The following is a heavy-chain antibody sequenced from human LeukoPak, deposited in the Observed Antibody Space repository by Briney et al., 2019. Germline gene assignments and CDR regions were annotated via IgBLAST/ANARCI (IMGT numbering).Heavy chain of an antibody. J-gene: IGHJ4*02. CDR1: GFTVSNNY. V-gene: IGHV3-66*01. Sequence: GGSMTLSCVASGFTVSNNYIHWVPQAPGKGLEWVSIIYSGGNTYYANSVKGRFTISRDNSQNTVYLQMNSMRAEDTAVYYGASALAAASHTSFDHWGQGTLVTVSS. CDR3: ASALAAASHTSFDH. D-gene: IGHD6-13*01. CDR2: IYSGGNT.